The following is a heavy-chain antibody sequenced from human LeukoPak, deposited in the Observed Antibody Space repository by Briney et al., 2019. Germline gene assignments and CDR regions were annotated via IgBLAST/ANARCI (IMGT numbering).Heavy chain of an antibody. Sequence: TSETLSLTCAVSGGSLSPHYWSWIRRPLGKGLEWIGEINNRGTTSYSPSLRGRATISVDTSKNQFSLRLTSVTAADTAMYYCARVPLWWLTPFDFWGQGTLATVSS. CDR3: ARVPLWWLTPFDF. CDR1: GGSLSPHY. V-gene: IGHV4-34*01. J-gene: IGHJ4*02. CDR2: INNRGTT. D-gene: IGHD5-12*01.